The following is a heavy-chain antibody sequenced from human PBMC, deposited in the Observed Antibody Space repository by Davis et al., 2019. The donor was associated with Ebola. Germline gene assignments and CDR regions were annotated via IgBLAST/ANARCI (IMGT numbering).Heavy chain of an antibody. CDR1: GFTFSSSS. D-gene: IGHD2-21*02. CDR3: ARGVDYGFDI. CDR2: SSSSRTTT. J-gene: IGHJ3*02. Sequence: PGGSLRLSCAASGFTFSSSSMNWVRQAPGKGLEWVSHSSSSRTTTYYADSVKGRFTISRDNVKSSLYLQMNSLRDEDTAAYYCARGVDYGFDIWGQGTMVTVSS. V-gene: IGHV3-48*02.